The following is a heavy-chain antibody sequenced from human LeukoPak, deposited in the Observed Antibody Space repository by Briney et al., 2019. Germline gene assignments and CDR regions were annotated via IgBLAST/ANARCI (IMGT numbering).Heavy chain of an antibody. CDR2: MRQDEGEK. CDR1: GLKFISHW. J-gene: IGHJ4*02. D-gene: IGHD5-12*01. CDR3: ARDYGHSGYDYLPYH. V-gene: IGHV3-7*01. Sequence: VGSLRLSCAASGLKFISHWMTWVRQAPGKGLEWVANMRQDEGEKYYADSVTGRFTISRDNAKNAVYLQMDGLRAEDTAVYYCARDYGHSGYDYLPYHWGQGTLVTVSS.